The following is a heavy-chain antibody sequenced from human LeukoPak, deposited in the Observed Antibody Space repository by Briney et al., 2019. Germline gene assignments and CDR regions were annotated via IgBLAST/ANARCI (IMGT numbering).Heavy chain of an antibody. CDR3: ARGIATITQDSFDI. V-gene: IGHV4-4*07. CDR2: THTSGST. J-gene: IGHJ3*02. Sequence: SETLSLTCTVSGGSISSYYWSWIRQPAGKGLEWIGRTHTSGSTNYNPSLRSRVTMSVDTSKNQFSLRLRSVTAADTALYYCARGIATITQDSFDIWGLGTMVTVSS. D-gene: IGHD1-14*01. CDR1: GGSISSYY.